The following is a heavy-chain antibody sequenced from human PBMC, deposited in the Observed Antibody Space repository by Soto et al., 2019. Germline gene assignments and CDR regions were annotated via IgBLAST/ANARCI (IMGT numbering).Heavy chain of an antibody. CDR3: TTDLGTIFGVVNVDY. D-gene: IGHD3-3*01. Sequence: GGSLRLSCAASGFTFSNAWMSWVRQAPGKGLEWVCRIKSKTDGGTTDYAAPVKGRFTISRDDSKNTLYLQMNSLKTEDTAVYYCTTDLGTIFGVVNVDYWGQGTLVTVSS. V-gene: IGHV3-15*01. CDR2: IKSKTDGGTT. CDR1: GFTFSNAW. J-gene: IGHJ4*02.